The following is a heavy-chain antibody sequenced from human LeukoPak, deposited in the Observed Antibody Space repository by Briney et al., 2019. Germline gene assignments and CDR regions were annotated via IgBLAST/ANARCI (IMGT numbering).Heavy chain of an antibody. V-gene: IGHV3-23*01. CDR3: AKDIFPAAMGPDYYYYYGMDV. Sequence: GGSLRLSCAASGFTFSSYAMSWVRQAPGKGLEWVSAISGSGGSTYYADSVKGRFTISRDNSKNTLYLQMNSLRAEDTAVHYCAKDIFPAAMGPDYYYYYGMDVWGQGTTVTVSS. D-gene: IGHD2-2*01. J-gene: IGHJ6*02. CDR1: GFTFSSYA. CDR2: ISGSGGST.